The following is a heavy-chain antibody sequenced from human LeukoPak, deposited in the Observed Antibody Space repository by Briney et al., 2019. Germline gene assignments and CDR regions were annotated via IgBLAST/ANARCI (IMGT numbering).Heavy chain of an antibody. CDR3: AKDIQQLDGGDY. J-gene: IGHJ4*02. CDR1: GFTFSSYG. D-gene: IGHD6-13*01. CDR2: ISYDGSNK. V-gene: IGHV3-30*18. Sequence: AGSVRLSCAASGFTFSSYGMHWVRQAPGKGLEWVAVISYDGSNKYYADSVKGRFTISRDNSKNTLYLQMNSLRAEDTAVYYCAKDIQQLDGGDYWGQGTLVTVSS.